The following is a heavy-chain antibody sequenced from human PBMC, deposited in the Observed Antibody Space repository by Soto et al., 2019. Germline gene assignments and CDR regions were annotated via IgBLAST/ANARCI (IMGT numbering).Heavy chain of an antibody. J-gene: IGHJ5*02. CDR1: GYTFTGYY. V-gene: IGHV1-2*04. D-gene: IGHD2-15*01. CDR3: ARGPNCSGGSCSLITGP. Sequence: ASVKVSCKASGYTFTGYYMHWVRQAPGQGLEWMGWINPNSGGTNYAQKFQGWVTMTRDTSISTAYMELSRLRSDDTAVYYCARGPNCSGGSCSLITGPWGQGTLVTVS. CDR2: INPNSGGT.